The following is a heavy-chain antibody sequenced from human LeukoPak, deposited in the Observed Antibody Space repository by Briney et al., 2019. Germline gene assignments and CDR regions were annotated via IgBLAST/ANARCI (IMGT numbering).Heavy chain of an antibody. CDR1: GYTFTDYY. Sequence: ASVKVSCKASGYTFTDYYMHWVRQAPGQGLEWLGWINPNSGGTNYAQKFQGRVTMTRDTSISTAYMELSRLRSDDTAVYYCARVLAYCGGDCYSESYFDYWGQGTLVTVSS. V-gene: IGHV1-2*02. D-gene: IGHD2-21*02. CDR3: ARVLAYCGGDCYSESYFDY. CDR2: INPNSGGT. J-gene: IGHJ4*02.